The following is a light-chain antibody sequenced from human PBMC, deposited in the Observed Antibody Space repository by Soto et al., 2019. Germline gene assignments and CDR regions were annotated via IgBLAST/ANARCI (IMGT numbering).Light chain of an antibody. J-gene: IGLJ1*01. CDR3: GTWDSSMSAGV. Sequence: QSALTQPPSVSAAPGQKVTISCSGSSSNIGNNYVSWYQQLPGTAPKLLIYDNNKRPSGIPDRFSGSKSGTSATLGITGLQTGDEADYYCGTWDSSMSAGVFGNGTKVTVL. CDR2: DNN. V-gene: IGLV1-51*01. CDR1: SSNIGNNY.